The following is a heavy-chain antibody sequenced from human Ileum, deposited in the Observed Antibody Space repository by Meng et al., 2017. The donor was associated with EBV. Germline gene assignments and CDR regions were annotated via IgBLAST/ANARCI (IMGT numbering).Heavy chain of an antibody. Sequence: QVQLQQWGAGLLKPSETLSLTCAGNGGSLSGAYWNWIRQPPGKGLEWIGEIIHGGSPSYNPSLKSRVTISIDTSKNQLSLMLSSVTAADTAVYYCARRPTGIDYWGQGTLVTVPS. CDR2: IIHGGSP. D-gene: IGHD2-8*02. J-gene: IGHJ4*02. V-gene: IGHV4-34*12. CDR3: ARRPTGIDY. CDR1: GGSLSGAY.